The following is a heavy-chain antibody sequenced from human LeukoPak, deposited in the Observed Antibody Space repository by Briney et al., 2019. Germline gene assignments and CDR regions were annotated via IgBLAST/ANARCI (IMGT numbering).Heavy chain of an antibody. J-gene: IGHJ4*02. CDR3: AKDREYIAAVY. D-gene: IGHD6-13*01. Sequence: PGGSLRLSCAASGFTFSNYAMNWVRQAPGKGLEWVSGISGNGETTDHADSVKGRFSVSRDNSKNTLYLQMNSLRAEDTAVYYCAKDREYIAAVYWGQGTLVTVSS. CDR1: GFTFSNYA. CDR2: ISGNGETT. V-gene: IGHV3-23*01.